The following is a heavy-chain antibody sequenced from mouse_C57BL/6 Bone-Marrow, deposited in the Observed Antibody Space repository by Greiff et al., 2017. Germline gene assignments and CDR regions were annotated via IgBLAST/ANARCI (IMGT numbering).Heavy chain of an antibody. J-gene: IGHJ2*01. V-gene: IGHV1-61*01. D-gene: IGHD2-1*01. Sequence: QVQLQQPGAELVRPGSSVKLSCKASGYTFTSYWLDWVKQRPGQGLEWIGNIYPSDSETHYNQKFKDKATLTVDKSSSTAYMQLSSLTSEDSAVYYGSRGTHGNYDYWGQGTTLTVSS. CDR1: GYTFTSYW. CDR2: IYPSDSET. CDR3: SRGTHGNYDY.